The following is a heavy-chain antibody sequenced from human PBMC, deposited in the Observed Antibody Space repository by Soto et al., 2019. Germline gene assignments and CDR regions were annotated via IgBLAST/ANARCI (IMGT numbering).Heavy chain of an antibody. CDR3: GRGGWLEH. V-gene: IGHV3-23*01. CDR2: INTSGGGT. J-gene: IGHJ4*02. D-gene: IGHD5-12*01. CDR1: GFTFSIYD. Sequence: EVQLLESGGNLVQPGGSLRLSCVASGFTFSIYDMSWVRQAPGKGLEWVSVINTSGGGTYYAGSVKGRFTISRDNSKDTLYLQINGLRAEVPVVYYCGRGGWLEHWGQGTLVTVSS.